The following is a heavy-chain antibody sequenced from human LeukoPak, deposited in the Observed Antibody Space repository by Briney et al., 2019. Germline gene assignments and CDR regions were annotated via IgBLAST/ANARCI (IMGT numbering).Heavy chain of an antibody. CDR2: IYYSGST. D-gene: IGHD6-13*01. J-gene: IGHJ4*02. Sequence: SETLSLTCTVSGGSISGYYWSWFRQPPGKGLEWIGYIYYSGSTNYNPSLKSRVTISVDTSKNQFSLKLSSVTAADTAVYYCARDRGSSWSFDYWGQGTLVTVSS. CDR3: ARDRGSSWSFDY. CDR1: GGSISGYY. V-gene: IGHV4-59*01.